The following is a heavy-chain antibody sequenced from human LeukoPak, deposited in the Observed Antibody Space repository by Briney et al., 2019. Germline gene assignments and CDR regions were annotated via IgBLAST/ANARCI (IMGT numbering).Heavy chain of an antibody. J-gene: IGHJ4*02. CDR2: INHSGST. V-gene: IGHV4-34*01. Sequence: SETLSLTCAVYGGSFSGYYWSWIRQPPGKGLEWIGEINHSGSTNYKPSLQSRDTISVVTYKNKFSLKLSSVTAADTAVYYCARRRGYSSSWYPYYFDYWGQGTLVTVSS. CDR3: ARRRGYSSSWYPYYFDY. CDR1: GGSFSGYY. D-gene: IGHD6-13*01.